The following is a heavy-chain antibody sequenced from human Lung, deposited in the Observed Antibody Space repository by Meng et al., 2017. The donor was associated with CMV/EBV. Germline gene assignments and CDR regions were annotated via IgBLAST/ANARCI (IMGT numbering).Heavy chain of an antibody. D-gene: IGHD3-22*01. CDR3: ARHNTYYYDAFLGTFDI. CDR2: IYSGGST. J-gene: IGHJ3*02. V-gene: IGHV3-53*01. CDR1: GFTVSSNY. Sequence: GGSLRLSCAASGFTVSSNYMSWVRQAPGKGLEWVSVIYSGGSTYYADSVKGRFTISRDNSKNTLYLQMNRLRAEDTAVYYCARHNTYYYDAFLGTFDIWVQGKXVTV.